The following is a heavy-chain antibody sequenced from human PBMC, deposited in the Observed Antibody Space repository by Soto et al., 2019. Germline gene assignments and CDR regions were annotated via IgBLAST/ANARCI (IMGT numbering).Heavy chain of an antibody. CDR3: VRQGVGFLLGLVDV. V-gene: IGHV4-59*08. CDR2: VYDTWST. D-gene: IGHD3-22*01. CDR1: SGPIKSHN. J-gene: IGHJ6*01. Sequence: QVQVQKSGPGLVKPSETLSLTCTVSSGPIKSHNWGWIRQSPGRGLEWIGYVYDTWSTSFNPSLTRRVTVSADTSTNRISLTLRFVTAADMAVYYCVRQGVGFLLGLVDVWGQGTTVIVSS.